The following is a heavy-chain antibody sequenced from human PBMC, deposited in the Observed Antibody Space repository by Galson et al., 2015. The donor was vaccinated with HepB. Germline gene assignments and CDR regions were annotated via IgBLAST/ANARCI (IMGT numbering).Heavy chain of an antibody. CDR2: ISAYNGNT. D-gene: IGHD6-13*01. V-gene: IGHV1-18*01. CDR3: ARGTAAAGSAGDYYYYMDV. J-gene: IGHJ6*03. Sequence: SVKVSCKASGYTFTSYGISWVRQAPGQGLEWMGWISAYNGNTNYAQKLQGRVTMTTDTSTSTAYMELRSLRSDDTAVYYCARGTAAAGSAGDYYYYMDVWGKGTTVTVSS. CDR1: GYTFTSYG.